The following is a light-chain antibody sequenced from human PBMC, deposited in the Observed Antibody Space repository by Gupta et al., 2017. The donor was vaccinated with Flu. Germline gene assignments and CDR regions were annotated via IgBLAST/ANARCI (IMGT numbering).Light chain of an antibody. J-gene: IGLJ3*02. CDR3: QVWDSNSDRPV. CDR2: DDT. CDR1: SIGSKT. V-gene: IGLV3-21*02. Sequence: SYVLTQLPSVSVAPGQTARMTCGGDSIGSKTVHWYQKKAGQAPVLVVYDDTDRPSGIPERFSGSNSGNTATLTINRVEAGDEAGYYCQVWDSNSDRPVFGGGTQLTVL.